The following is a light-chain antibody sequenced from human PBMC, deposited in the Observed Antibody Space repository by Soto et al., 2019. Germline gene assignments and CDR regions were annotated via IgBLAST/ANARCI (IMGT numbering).Light chain of an antibody. J-gene: IGKJ2*01. CDR3: QQYGSSPDT. CDR1: QSVSSSY. CDR2: GAS. Sequence: ERVLPQSPGTLSLSPGERATLSCRASQSVSSSYLAWYQQKPGQAPRLLIYGASSRATGIPDRFSGSGSGTDFTLTISRLEPEDFAVYYCQQYGSSPDTFGQGTKLEIK. V-gene: IGKV3-20*01.